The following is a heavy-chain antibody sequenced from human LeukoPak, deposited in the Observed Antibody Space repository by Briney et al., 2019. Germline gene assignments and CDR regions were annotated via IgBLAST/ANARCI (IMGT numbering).Heavy chain of an antibody. V-gene: IGHV1-69*05. Sequence: SVKVSCKASGGTCSSYAISWVRQAPGQGLEWMGGIIPILGTANYAQKFQGRVTITTDESTSTAYMELSSLRSEDTAVYYCARGYIAVAGIRDDYYMDVGGKGTTVTVSS. CDR1: GGTCSSYA. CDR2: IIPILGTA. J-gene: IGHJ6*03. D-gene: IGHD6-19*01. CDR3: ARGYIAVAGIRDDYYMDV.